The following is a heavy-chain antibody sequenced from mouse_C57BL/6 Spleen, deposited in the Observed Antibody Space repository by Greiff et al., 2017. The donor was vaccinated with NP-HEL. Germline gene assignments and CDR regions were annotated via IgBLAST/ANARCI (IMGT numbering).Heavy chain of an antibody. CDR2: INYDGSST. J-gene: IGHJ3*01. CDR3: ARDEGYDGYPFAY. V-gene: IGHV5-16*01. D-gene: IGHD2-3*01. CDR1: GFTFSDYY. Sequence: EVMLVESEGGLVQPGSSMKLSCTASGFTFSDYYMAWVRQVPEKGLEWVANINYDGSSTYYLDSLKSRFIISRDNAKNILYLQMSSLKSEDTATYYCARDEGYDGYPFAYWGQGTLVTVSA.